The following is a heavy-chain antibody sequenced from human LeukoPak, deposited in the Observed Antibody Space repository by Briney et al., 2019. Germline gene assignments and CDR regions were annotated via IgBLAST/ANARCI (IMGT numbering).Heavy chain of an antibody. CDR2: IIPIFGTA. Sequence: AVRVSSKASGGTFTIDAISWGRHGPGQGLGWMGGIIPIFGTANYTQKFQGTVTITADTSTSTAYMELSSLKSDDTAFYYCAREGVYGSDLNGFDPWGQGTMVTVSS. D-gene: IGHD2-8*01. J-gene: IGHJ5*02. CDR3: AREGVYGSDLNGFDP. CDR1: GGTFTIDA. V-gene: IGHV1-69*06.